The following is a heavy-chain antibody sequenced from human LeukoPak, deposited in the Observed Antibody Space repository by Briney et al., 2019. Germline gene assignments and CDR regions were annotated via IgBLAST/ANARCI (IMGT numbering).Heavy chain of an antibody. D-gene: IGHD3-22*01. CDR3: ATVGGLDSRLYYFDY. CDR1: GYTFTGYY. J-gene: IGHJ4*02. V-gene: IGHV1-2*02. CDR2: INPNSGGT. Sequence: GASVKVSCKASGYTFTGYYMHWVRQAPGQGLEWMGWINPNSGGTNYAQKFQGRVTMTRDTSISTAYMELSRLRSDDTAVYYCATVGGLDSRLYYFDYWGQGTLVTVSS.